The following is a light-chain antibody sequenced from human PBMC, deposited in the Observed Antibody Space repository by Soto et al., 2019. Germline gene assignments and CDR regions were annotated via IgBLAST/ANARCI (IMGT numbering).Light chain of an antibody. J-gene: IGKJ4*01. CDR2: GAS. V-gene: IGKV3-20*01. CDR1: QSVSSSY. Sequence: EIVLTQSPGTLSLSPGERATLSCRASQSVSSSYLAWYQQKPGQAPRLLIYGASSRATGIPDRFSGSGSGTDFNLTISRLEPEDFAVYYCQQYRSSALTFGGGTKVEIK. CDR3: QQYRSSALT.